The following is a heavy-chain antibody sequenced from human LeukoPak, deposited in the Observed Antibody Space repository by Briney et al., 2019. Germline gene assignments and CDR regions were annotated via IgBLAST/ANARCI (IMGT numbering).Heavy chain of an antibody. CDR2: ISAYNGNT. CDR1: GYTFTSYG. V-gene: IGHV1-18*01. Sequence: ASVKVSCTASGYTFTSYGISWVRQAPGQGLEWMGWISAYNGNTNYAHKLQGRVTMTTDTYTSTAYMELRSLRSDDTAVYYCARQRVGAKEGDAFDIWGQGTMVTVSS. CDR3: ARQRVGAKEGDAFDI. J-gene: IGHJ3*02. D-gene: IGHD1-26*01.